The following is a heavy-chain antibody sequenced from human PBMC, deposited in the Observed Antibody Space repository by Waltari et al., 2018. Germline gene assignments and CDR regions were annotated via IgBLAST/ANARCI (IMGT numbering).Heavy chain of an antibody. V-gene: IGHV3-72*01. J-gene: IGHJ4*02. Sequence: EVQLVESGGGLVQPGGSLRLSCAASGFTFGDSAMDWVRQAPEKGLEWVGRTRNKARSYTTEYAASVKGRFTISRDDSKNSLYLHMNGLKMEDTAVYYCARDLDGDSNFDYWGQGTLVTVSS. CDR3: ARDLDGDSNFDY. D-gene: IGHD4-17*01. CDR2: TRNKARSYTT. CDR1: GFTFGDSA.